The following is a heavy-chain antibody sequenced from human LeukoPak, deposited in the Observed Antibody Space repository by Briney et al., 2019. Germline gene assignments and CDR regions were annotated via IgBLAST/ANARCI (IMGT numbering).Heavy chain of an antibody. CDR1: GFTFSSYE. CDR2: ISSSGSTI. J-gene: IGHJ6*03. CDR3: ARGDFWSGYRKYYMDV. Sequence: PGGSLRLSCAASGFTFSSYEMNWVRQAPGKGLEWVSYISSSGSTIYYADSVKGRFTISRDNAKNSLYLQMSSLRAEDTAVYYCARGDFWSGYRKYYMDVWGKGTTVTVSS. D-gene: IGHD3-3*01. V-gene: IGHV3-48*03.